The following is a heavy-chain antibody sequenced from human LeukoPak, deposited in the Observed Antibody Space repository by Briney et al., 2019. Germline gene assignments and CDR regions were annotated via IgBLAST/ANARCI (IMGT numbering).Heavy chain of an antibody. CDR3: ARGTYQLLYIY. D-gene: IGHD2-2*02. CDR2: MNPNSGNT. Sequence: GASVTVSFTSSGYTFTIYDINWVRQATGQGLEWMGWMNPNSGNTGYAQKFQGRVTMTRNTSISTAYMELSSLRSEDTAVYYCARGTYQLLYIYWGQGTLVTVSS. CDR1: GYTFTIYD. J-gene: IGHJ4*02. V-gene: IGHV1-8*01.